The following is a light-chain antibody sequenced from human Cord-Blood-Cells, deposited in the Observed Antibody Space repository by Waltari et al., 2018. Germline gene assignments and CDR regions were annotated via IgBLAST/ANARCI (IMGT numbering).Light chain of an antibody. CDR1: SRAVGGYTY. J-gene: IGLJ1*01. V-gene: IGLV2-11*02. CDR2: DVS. Sequence: QSALTQPRSVSGSPGQSVPISCTGTSRAVGGYTYVSWYQQHPGKAPKLMIYDVSKRPSGVPDRFSGSKSGNTASLTISGLQAEDEADYYCCSYAGSYTYVFGTGTKVTVL. CDR3: CSYAGSYTYV.